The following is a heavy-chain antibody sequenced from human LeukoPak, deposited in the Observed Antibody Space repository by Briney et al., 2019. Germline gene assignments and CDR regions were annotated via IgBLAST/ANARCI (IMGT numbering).Heavy chain of an antibody. D-gene: IGHD1-1*01. CDR2: MYYSGST. V-gene: IGHV4-59*01. Sequence: SVAVSLTCTVSGGSISSYYWSWIRQPPGKGLEWIGYMYYSGSTNYNPSLKSRVTISGDTSKNQFSLKLSSVTAADTAVYYCARAERRYWFDPWGQGTLVTVRS. CDR3: ARAERRYWFDP. J-gene: IGHJ5*02. CDR1: GGSISSYY.